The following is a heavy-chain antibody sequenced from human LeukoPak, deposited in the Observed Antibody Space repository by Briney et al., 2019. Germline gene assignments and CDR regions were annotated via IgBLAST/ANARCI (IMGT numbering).Heavy chain of an antibody. Sequence: PGGSLRLSCATSGFTFNSAWMNWVRQAPGKGLEWIGRIKSRTDGGTTDYAVPVKGRFTISRDDSKDTLYLQMNSLRTEDTAVYYCASGWFGELSLDYWGQGTLVTVSS. J-gene: IGHJ4*02. V-gene: IGHV3-15*01. CDR3: ASGWFGELSLDY. D-gene: IGHD3-10*01. CDR2: IKSRTDGGTT. CDR1: GFTFNSAW.